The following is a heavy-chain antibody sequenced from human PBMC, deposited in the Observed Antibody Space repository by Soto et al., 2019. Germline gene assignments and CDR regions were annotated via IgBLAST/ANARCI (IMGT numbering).Heavy chain of an antibody. CDR3: ATMSSSGYPLDY. CDR1: GGSVSSGSYY. Sequence: QVQLQESGPGLVKPSETLSLTCIVSGGSVSSGSYYWSWIRQPPGKGLEWIGFIYYTGRTSYNPSLKSRVTISVDTYKNQFSLKLSSVTAADTAVYFCATMSSSGYPLDYWGRGTLVTVSS. D-gene: IGHD3-22*01. CDR2: IYYTGRT. V-gene: IGHV4-61*01. J-gene: IGHJ4*02.